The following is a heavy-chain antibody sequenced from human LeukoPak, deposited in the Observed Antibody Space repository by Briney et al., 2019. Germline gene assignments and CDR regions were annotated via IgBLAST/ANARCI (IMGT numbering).Heavy chain of an antibody. J-gene: IGHJ4*02. V-gene: IGHV1-18*01. CDR3: ARDEINMVRGVFPGY. Sequence: ASVKVSCKASGYTFTSYGISWVRQAPGQGREWMGWISAYNGNTNYAQKLQGRVTMTTDTSTSTAYMELRSLRSDDTAVYYCARDEINMVRGVFPGYWGQGTLVTVSS. CDR2: ISAYNGNT. D-gene: IGHD3-10*01. CDR1: GYTFTSYG.